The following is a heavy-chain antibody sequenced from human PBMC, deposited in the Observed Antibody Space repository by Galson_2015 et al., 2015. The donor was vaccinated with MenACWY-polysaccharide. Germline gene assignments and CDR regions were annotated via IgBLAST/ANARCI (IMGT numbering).Heavy chain of an antibody. D-gene: IGHD6-19*01. CDR2: ITTASGNT. CDR1: GYTFIRNA. J-gene: IGHJ3*02. Sequence: SVKVSCKATGYTFIRNAMHWVRQAPGQALEWMGWITTASGNTRYSQNFQGRVTITWDTSASTAYMELSSLGSEDTAVYYCAREASSGGGVFEIWGQGTMVTVSS. CDR3: AREASSGGGVFEI. V-gene: IGHV1-3*04.